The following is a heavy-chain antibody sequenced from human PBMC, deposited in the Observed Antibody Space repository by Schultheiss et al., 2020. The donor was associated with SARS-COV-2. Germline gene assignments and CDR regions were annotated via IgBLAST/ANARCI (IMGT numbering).Heavy chain of an antibody. D-gene: IGHD2/OR15-2a*01. CDR2: ISSSSSYI. Sequence: GESLKISCAASGFTFSSYGMNWVRQAPGKGLEWVSSISSSSSYIYYADSVKGRFTISRDNAKNTLYLQMNSLRADDTAVYYCARDGSVNNNWFDPWGQGTLVTVSS. V-gene: IGHV3-21*04. CDR1: GFTFSSYG. J-gene: IGHJ5*02. CDR3: ARDGSVNNNWFDP.